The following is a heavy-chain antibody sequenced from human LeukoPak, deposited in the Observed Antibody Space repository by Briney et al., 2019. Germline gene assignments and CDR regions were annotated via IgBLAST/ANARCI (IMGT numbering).Heavy chain of an antibody. CDR2: IYYSGST. V-gene: IGHV4-59*08. CDR3: ARHLNNCGDDCYIFDY. J-gene: IGHJ4*02. D-gene: IGHD2-21*01. Sequence: SETLSLTCTVSGGSIFSYYWSWIRQPPGKGLEWMGYIYYSGSTNYNPSLKSRVTISVDTSKNQFSLRVSSVTAADTAVFYCARHLNNCGDDCYIFDYWGQGTLVTVSS. CDR1: GGSIFSYY.